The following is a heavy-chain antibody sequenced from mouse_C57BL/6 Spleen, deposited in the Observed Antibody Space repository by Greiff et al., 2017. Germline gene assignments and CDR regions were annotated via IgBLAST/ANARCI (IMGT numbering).Heavy chain of an antibody. CDR1: GYTFTSYW. J-gene: IGHJ2*01. CDR2: IHPNSGST. CDR3: AREGNLYSRFDY. D-gene: IGHD2-12*01. V-gene: IGHV1-64*01. Sequence: QVQLQQPGAELVKPGASVKLSCKASGYTFTSYWMHWVKQRPGQGLEWIGMIHPNSGSTNYNEKFKSKATLTVDKSSSTAYMQLSSLTSEDSAVYYCAREGNLYSRFDYWGQGTTLTVSS.